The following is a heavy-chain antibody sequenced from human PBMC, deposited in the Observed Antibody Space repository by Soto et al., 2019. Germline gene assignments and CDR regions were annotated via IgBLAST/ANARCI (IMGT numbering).Heavy chain of an antibody. CDR2: IRSKAYGGTT. D-gene: IGHD3-22*01. CDR1: GFTFGDYA. J-gene: IGHJ5*02. CDR3: TYYYDSSGYSNWFDP. Sequence: LRLSCTASGFTFGDYAMSWFRQAPGKGLEWVGFIRSKAYGGTTEYAASVKGRFTISRDDSKSIAYLQMNSLKTEDTAVYYCTYYYDSSGYSNWFDPWGQGTLVTVSS. V-gene: IGHV3-49*03.